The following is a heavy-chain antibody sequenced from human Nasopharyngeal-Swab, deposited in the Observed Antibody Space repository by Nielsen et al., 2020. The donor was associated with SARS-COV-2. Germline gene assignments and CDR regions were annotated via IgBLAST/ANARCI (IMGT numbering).Heavy chain of an antibody. J-gene: IGHJ4*02. V-gene: IGHV4-34*01. Sequence: GSLRLSCAVYGGSFSGYYWSWIRQPPEKGLEWIGEINHSGSTNYNPSLKSRVTISVDTSKNQFSLKLSSVTAADTAVYYCARALGYDSSVVDYWGQGTLVTVSS. CDR3: ARALGYDSSVVDY. CDR2: INHSGST. CDR1: GGSFSGYY. D-gene: IGHD3-22*01.